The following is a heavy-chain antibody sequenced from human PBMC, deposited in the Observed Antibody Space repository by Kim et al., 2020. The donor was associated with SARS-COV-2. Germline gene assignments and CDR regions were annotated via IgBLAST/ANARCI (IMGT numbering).Heavy chain of an antibody. CDR2: XSYDGSNK. J-gene: IGHJ4*01. CDR3: XXDLXXXWLXXXD. CDR1: GFTFSSYA. D-gene: IGHD5-12*01. Sequence: GGSLRLSCAASGFTFSSYAMHWVRQAPGKGLXWVAVXSYDGSNKYYADSVKGRXXISRXXXKNTXXLQXXSLRXXDTXVXYXXXDLXXXWLXXXD. V-gene: IGHV3-30-3*01.